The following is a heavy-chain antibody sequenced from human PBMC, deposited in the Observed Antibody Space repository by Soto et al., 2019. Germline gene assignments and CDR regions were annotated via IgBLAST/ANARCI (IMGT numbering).Heavy chain of an antibody. V-gene: IGHV3-21*01. Sequence: GGSLRLSCAGSAFTFSSYSMHLVRQAPGEGLEWVSSIGSRSDIYYADSVKGRFTISRDNAKNSLSLQMNSLRAEDTAVYYCAREETAWPLAYGLDVWGQGTTVTVSS. CDR3: AREETAWPLAYGLDV. CDR2: IGSRSDI. D-gene: IGHD2-21*02. CDR1: AFTFSSYS. J-gene: IGHJ6*02.